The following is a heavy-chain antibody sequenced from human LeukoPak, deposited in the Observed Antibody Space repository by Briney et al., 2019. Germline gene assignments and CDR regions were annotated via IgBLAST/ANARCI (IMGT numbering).Heavy chain of an antibody. D-gene: IGHD3-16*01. V-gene: IGHV1-18*01. J-gene: IGHJ4*02. CDR2: ISAYSANT. Sequence: ASVKVSCKASGYRFNIYGINWVRQAPGQGLEWMGWISAYSANTNYAQSFQGRVTMTRDTSTSTAYMELRSLRSDDTAVYYCARDFVRGSERVMGVDYWGQGTLVTVSS. CDR3: ARDFVRGSERVMGVDY. CDR1: GYRFNIYG.